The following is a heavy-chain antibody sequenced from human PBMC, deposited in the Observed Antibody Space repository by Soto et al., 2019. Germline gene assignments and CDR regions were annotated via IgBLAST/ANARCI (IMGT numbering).Heavy chain of an antibody. J-gene: IGHJ6*02. CDR2: IYDSGST. CDR3: ARQILLWFGAMDV. D-gene: IGHD3-10*01. Sequence: QVQLQESGPGLVKPSETLSLTCTVSGGSISSYYWSWIRQPPGKGLEWVGYIYDSGSTNYNPSLTSRVTKSVDTSKNQFSLKLSSVTAADTAVYYCARQILLWFGAMDVWGQGTTVTVSS. V-gene: IGHV4-59*08. CDR1: GGSISSYY.